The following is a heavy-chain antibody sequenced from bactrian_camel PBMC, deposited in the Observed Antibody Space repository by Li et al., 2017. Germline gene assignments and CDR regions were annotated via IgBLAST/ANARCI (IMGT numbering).Heavy chain of an antibody. J-gene: IGHJ6*01. D-gene: IGHD1*01. CDR2: IDTDDSRT. V-gene: IGHV3-2*01. CDR1: GFTFSTYS. Sequence: HVQLVESGGGSVQAGGSLRLSCATSGFTFSTYSMTWVRQAPGKGLEWVSSIDTDDSRTYYADSVKGRFTISKDTAKGTLYLQMNSLKPEDTAMYYCAAAYGLVASMVTWGPRDFRYWGQGTQVTVS. CDR3: AAAYGLVASMVTWGPRDFRY.